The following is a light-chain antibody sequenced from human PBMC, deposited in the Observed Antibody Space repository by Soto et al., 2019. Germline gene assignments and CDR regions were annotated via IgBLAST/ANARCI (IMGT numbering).Light chain of an antibody. CDR3: LQPTNFPLT. CDR2: DAS. V-gene: IGKV1-17*03. Sequence: DIQMTQSPSAMSASVGDRVTSTCRARQGISNHLVWFQQRPGKVPKRLIYDASSLQTGVPSRFSGSGSGTDFTLTISSLQSEDFATYYCLQPTNFPLTCGQGTRLEAK. CDR1: QGISNH. J-gene: IGKJ5*01.